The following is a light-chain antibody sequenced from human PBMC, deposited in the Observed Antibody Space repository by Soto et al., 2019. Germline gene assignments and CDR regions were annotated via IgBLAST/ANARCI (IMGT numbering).Light chain of an antibody. CDR2: EVT. Sequence: QSALSRPPSASGSPGQSVTISCTGTSSDVGGYNYVSWYQHHPGKAPKLMIYEVTKRPSGVPDRFSGSKSGNTASLTVSGLQAEDDSDYYCSSYAGSNNVVFGGGTKLTVL. J-gene: IGLJ2*01. CDR1: SSDVGGYNY. V-gene: IGLV2-8*01. CDR3: SSYAGSNNVV.